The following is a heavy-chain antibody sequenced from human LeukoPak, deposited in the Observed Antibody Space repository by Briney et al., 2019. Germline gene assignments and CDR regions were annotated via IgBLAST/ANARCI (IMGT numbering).Heavy chain of an antibody. CDR2: IIPLKGTS. CDR1: GGTLSDHV. CDR3: ATYDVLTGFEY. V-gene: IGHV1-69*13. Sequence: ASVTVSCKASGGTLSDHVISWVRQAPGHGLEWMGGIIPLKGTSKLTQKLQDRATISADESTNTVYMEVRSLRSEDTAPYYCATYDVLTGFEYWGQGTLVIVSS. J-gene: IGHJ4*02. D-gene: IGHD3-9*01.